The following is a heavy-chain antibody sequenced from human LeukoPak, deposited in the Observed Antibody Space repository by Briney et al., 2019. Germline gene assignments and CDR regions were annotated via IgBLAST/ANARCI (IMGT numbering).Heavy chain of an antibody. CDR2: ISYDGSNK. CDR3: ARQTHYYYYYYMDV. Sequence: GGSLRLSCAASGFTFSSYAMHWVRQAPGKGLEWVAVISYDGSNKYYADSVKGRFTISRDNSKNTLYLQMNSLRAEDTAVCYCARQTHYYYYYYMDVWGKGTTVTVSS. J-gene: IGHJ6*03. V-gene: IGHV3-30*04. CDR1: GFTFSSYA.